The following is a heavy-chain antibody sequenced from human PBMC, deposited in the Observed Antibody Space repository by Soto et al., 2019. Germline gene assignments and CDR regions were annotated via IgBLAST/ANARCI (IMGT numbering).Heavy chain of an antibody. CDR1: GFTFSSYG. Sequence: PGGSLRLSCAASGFTFSSYGMHWVRQAQGKGLEWVTVISYDGSNKYYADSVKGRFTISRDDSKNTLYLQMNSLRAEDTAVYYCARPGYSSGWFRDDAFDIWGQGTMVTVSS. V-gene: IGHV3-30*03. J-gene: IGHJ3*02. D-gene: IGHD6-19*01. CDR2: ISYDGSNK. CDR3: ARPGYSSGWFRDDAFDI.